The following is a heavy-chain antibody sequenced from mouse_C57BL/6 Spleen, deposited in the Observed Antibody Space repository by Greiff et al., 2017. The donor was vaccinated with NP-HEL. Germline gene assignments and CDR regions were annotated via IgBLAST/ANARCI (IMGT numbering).Heavy chain of an antibody. CDR2: IYPGDGDT. J-gene: IGHJ1*03. V-gene: IGHV1-82*01. D-gene: IGHD1-1*01. CDR3: AITTVVARTKYFDV. CDR1: GYAFSSSW. Sequence: QVQLKESGPELVKPGASVKISCKASGYAFSSSWMNWVKQRPGKGLEWIGRIYPGDGDTNYNGKFKGKATLTADKSSSTAYMQLSSLTSEDSAVYCCAITTVVARTKYFDVWGTGTTVTVSS.